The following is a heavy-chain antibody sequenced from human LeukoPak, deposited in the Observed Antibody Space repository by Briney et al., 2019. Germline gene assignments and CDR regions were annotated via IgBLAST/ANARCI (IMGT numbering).Heavy chain of an antibody. D-gene: IGHD3-16*01. Sequence: ASVKVSCTASSYTFTTYYTHLVRQTPGQGLEWMGIIHLSGGSTTYAQKFQGRITMTSDTSTSTVYMEFSMLTSGETALYYGATCYVLDRGVYNCFDPWGQGTLVIVSA. CDR3: ATCYVLDRGVYNCFDP. CDR1: SYTFTTYY. CDR2: IHLSGGST. J-gene: IGHJ5*02. V-gene: IGHV1-46*01.